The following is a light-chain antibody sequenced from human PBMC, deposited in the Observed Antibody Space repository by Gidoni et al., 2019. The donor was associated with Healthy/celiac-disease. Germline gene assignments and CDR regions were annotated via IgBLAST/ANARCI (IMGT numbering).Light chain of an antibody. CDR3: QQYDNLPIT. CDR1: QDISNY. CDR2: DAS. Sequence: DIQLTQSPSSLSASVGDRVTITGQASQDISNYLNWYQQKPGKAPKLLIYDASNLETGVPSRFSGSGSGTDFTFTISSLQPEDIATYYCQQYDNLPITFGQXTRLEIK. V-gene: IGKV1-33*01. J-gene: IGKJ5*01.